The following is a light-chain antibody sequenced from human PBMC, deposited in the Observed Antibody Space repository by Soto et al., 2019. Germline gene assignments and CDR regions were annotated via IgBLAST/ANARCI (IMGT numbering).Light chain of an antibody. J-gene: IGLJ1*01. CDR1: NSDVGTHNL. Sequence: QCLLTQPASVSGSPGQSITISCTGTNSDVGTHNLVSWYQQHPGKAPKLIIYEGTKRPSGVSNRFSGSKSGNTASLTISGLQAEDEADYYCCSYALLFGTGTKV. V-gene: IGLV2-23*01. CDR2: EGT. CDR3: CSYALL.